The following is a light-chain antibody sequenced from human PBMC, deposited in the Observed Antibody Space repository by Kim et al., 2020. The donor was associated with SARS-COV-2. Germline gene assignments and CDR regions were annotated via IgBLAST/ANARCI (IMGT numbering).Light chain of an antibody. CDR1: QSLGSNF. J-gene: IGKJ4*01. V-gene: IGKV3-20*01. CDR3: PQYYSSPLT. CDR2: GAS. Sequence: IVLTQSPGTLSLSPGERATLSCRASQSLGSNFLAWYHQKPGQPPRLLIYGASSRATGVPERFSGSGSGTDFTLTISRLEPEDFAVYYCPQYYSSPLTFGGGTKLEI.